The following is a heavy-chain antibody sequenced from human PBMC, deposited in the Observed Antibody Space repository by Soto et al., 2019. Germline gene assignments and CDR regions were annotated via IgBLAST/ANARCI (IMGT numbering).Heavy chain of an antibody. CDR2: IYYSGST. CDR3: ARERITMVRGVIIKAPSPQDAFDI. D-gene: IGHD3-10*01. V-gene: IGHV4-31*03. CDR1: GGSISSGGYY. Sequence: ASETLSLTCTVSGGSISSGGYYWSWIRQHPGKGLEWIGYIYYSGSTYYNPSLKSRVTISVDTSKNQFSLKLSSVTAADTAVYYCARERITMVRGVIIKAPSPQDAFDIWGQGTMVTVSS. J-gene: IGHJ3*02.